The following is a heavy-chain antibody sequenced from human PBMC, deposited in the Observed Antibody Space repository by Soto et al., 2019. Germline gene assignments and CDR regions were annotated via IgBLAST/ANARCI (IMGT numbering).Heavy chain of an antibody. CDR2: INDSGST. CDR1: GGCFSGYY. J-gene: IGHJ6*02. V-gene: IGHV4-34*01. CDR3: ARGWRNLWGDYYYGMDV. Sequence: SQTLALICAVYGGCFSGYYWSWIRQPAGKGLEWIGEINDSGSTNYNPSLEGGVAISVDTSKSQFTQMLRHVVAAGPAVYSCARGWRNLWGDYYYGMDVGGQGTTVTVSS. D-gene: IGHD3-10*01.